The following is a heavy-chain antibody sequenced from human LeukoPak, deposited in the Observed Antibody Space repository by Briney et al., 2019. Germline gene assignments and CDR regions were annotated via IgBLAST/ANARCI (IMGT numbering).Heavy chain of an antibody. V-gene: IGHV3-7*01. CDR1: GFTFSFYA. Sequence: PGGSLRLSCAASGFTFSFYAMSWVRQAPGKGLEWVANINQDGSEKYYVDSVKGRFTLSRDNAKNSLSLQMNSLRAEDTAVYYCARVTSGLDYWGQGTLVTVSS. CDR3: ARVTSGLDY. CDR2: INQDGSEK. J-gene: IGHJ4*02.